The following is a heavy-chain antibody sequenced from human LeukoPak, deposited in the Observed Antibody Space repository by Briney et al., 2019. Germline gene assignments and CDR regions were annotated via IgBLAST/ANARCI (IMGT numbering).Heavy chain of an antibody. CDR2: IGSSGSTI. D-gene: IGHD5-18*01. J-gene: IGHJ4*02. CDR3: ASGVDTAMVDFDY. Sequence: GGSLRLSCAASGFTFSDYYMSWIRQAPGKGLEWVSYIGSSGSTIYYADSVKGRFTISRDNAKNSLYLQMNSLRAEDTAVYYCASGVDTAMVDFDYWGQGTLVTVSS. V-gene: IGHV3-11*01. CDR1: GFTFSDYY.